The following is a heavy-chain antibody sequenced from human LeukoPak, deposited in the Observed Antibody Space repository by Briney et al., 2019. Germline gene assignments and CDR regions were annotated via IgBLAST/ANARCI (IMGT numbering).Heavy chain of an antibody. V-gene: IGHV4-4*07. Sequence: SETLSLTCTVSGCSISSYYWSWIRQPAGKGLEWIGRIYTSGSPNYNPSLKSRVTMSVDTSKNQFSLKLSSVTAADTAVYYCARDAPYDSSGYYYYYYYYYMDVWGKGTTVTVSS. CDR1: GCSISSYY. D-gene: IGHD3-22*01. CDR2: IYTSGSP. J-gene: IGHJ6*03. CDR3: ARDAPYDSSGYYYYYYYYYMDV.